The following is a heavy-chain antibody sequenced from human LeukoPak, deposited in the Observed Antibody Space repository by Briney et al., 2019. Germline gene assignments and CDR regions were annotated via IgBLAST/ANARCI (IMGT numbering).Heavy chain of an antibody. CDR3: SGSGSLPTTYYYYMDV. CDR1: GFNFSSYG. J-gene: IGHJ6*03. CDR2: IRYDGSNK. V-gene: IGHV3-30*02. D-gene: IGHD3-22*01. Sequence: PGGTLRLSCAASGFNFSSYGMHWVRQAPGKGLEWVAFIRYDGSNKYYADSVKGRFTISRDNSKNTLYLQMNSLRAEDTAVYYCSGSGSLPTTYYYYMDVWGKGTTVTVSS.